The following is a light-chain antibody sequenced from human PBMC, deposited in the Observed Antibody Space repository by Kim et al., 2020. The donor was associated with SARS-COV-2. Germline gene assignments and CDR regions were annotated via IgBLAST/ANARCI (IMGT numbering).Light chain of an antibody. CDR3: NSRDSNDNVV. CDR1: SLRSYY. CDR2: GKN. J-gene: IGLJ2*01. Sequence: VALGQTVRITCQGDSLRSYYATWYRQKPGQAPILGIYGKNNRPSGIPDRFSGSSSGNTASLTITGTQAGDEADYYCNSRDSNDNVVFGGGTQLTVL. V-gene: IGLV3-19*01.